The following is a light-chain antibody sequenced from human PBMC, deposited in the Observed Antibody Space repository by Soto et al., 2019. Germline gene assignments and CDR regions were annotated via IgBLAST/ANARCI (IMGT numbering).Light chain of an antibody. CDR2: DVS. Sequence: QSALTQPASVSGSPGQSITISCTGTSSDVGGYNYVSWYQQHPGRAPKLMIYDVSNRPSGVSDRFSGSKSGNTASLTISGLQAEDEADYYLSSYTSTSTRVFGTGTKLTVL. CDR1: SSDVGGYNY. CDR3: SSYTSTSTRV. J-gene: IGLJ1*01. V-gene: IGLV2-14*01.